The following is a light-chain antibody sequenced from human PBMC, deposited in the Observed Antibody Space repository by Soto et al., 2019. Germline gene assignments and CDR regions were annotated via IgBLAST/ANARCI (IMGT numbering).Light chain of an antibody. CDR3: QHYSTSLYT. Sequence: EIVLTQSPGTLSLSPGERATLSCRASQSVSSNYLAWYQQKPGQAPRLLMYGASSRATGIPDRFSGSGSGTDFTLTIGRLEPEDFAVYYCQHYSTSLYTFGQGTKLEIK. CDR2: GAS. CDR1: QSVSSNY. V-gene: IGKV3-20*01. J-gene: IGKJ2*01.